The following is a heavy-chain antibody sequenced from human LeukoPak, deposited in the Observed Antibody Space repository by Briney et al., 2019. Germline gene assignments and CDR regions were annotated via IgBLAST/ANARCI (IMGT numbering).Heavy chain of an antibody. V-gene: IGHV1-8*02. D-gene: IGHD3-22*01. Sequence: AASVTVSRTSSGYTFTNYDINWLRQATGQGLEWVGWMNPKSGNTGYAQKLQGRVTMTRNTSISTAYMELSSLRSEDTAVYYCARANYYDSSGYYYREDGAFDIWGQGTMVTVSS. J-gene: IGHJ3*02. CDR3: ARANYYDSSGYYYREDGAFDI. CDR1: GYTFTNYD. CDR2: MNPKSGNT.